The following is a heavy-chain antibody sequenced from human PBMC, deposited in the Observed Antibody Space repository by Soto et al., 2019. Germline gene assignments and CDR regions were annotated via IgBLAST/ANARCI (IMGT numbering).Heavy chain of an antibody. CDR3: AREGGYYDSRNWFDP. Sequence: PSETLSLTCTVSGGSISSSSYYWGWIRQPPGKGLEWIGSIYYSGSTYYNPSLKSRVTISVDTSKNQFSLKLSSVTAADTAVYYCAREGGYYDSRNWFDPWGQGTLVTVSS. J-gene: IGHJ5*02. V-gene: IGHV4-39*02. CDR1: GGSISSSSYY. D-gene: IGHD3-22*01. CDR2: IYYSGST.